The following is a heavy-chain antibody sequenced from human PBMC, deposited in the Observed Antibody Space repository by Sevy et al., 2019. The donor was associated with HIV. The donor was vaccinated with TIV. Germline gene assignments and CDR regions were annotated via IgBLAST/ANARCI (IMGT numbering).Heavy chain of an antibody. CDR2: ISSNGGST. J-gene: IGHJ6*03. CDR1: GFTFSSYA. CDR3: ARDAGRHIVVVNHMDV. V-gene: IGHV3-64*01. D-gene: IGHD2-21*01. Sequence: GGSLRLSCAASGFTFSSYAMHWVRQAPGKGLEYVSAISSNGGSTYYANSVKSRFTISRANSKNMLYLQMGSLRAEEMAVYYCARDAGRHIVVVNHMDVWGKGTTVTVSS.